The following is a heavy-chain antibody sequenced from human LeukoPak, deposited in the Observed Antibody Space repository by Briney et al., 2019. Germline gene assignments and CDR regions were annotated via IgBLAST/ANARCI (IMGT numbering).Heavy chain of an antibody. CDR1: GFTFSSYW. CDR2: INTDGSST. Sequence: GGSLRLSCAASGFTFSSYWMHWVRQAPGRGLVWVSRINTDGSSTNYADSVKGRFTISRDNSKNTLYLQMNSLRAEDTAVYYCARDSGFCSGGSCFDYWGQGTLVTVSS. V-gene: IGHV3-74*01. J-gene: IGHJ4*02. D-gene: IGHD2-15*01. CDR3: ARDSGFCSGGSCFDY.